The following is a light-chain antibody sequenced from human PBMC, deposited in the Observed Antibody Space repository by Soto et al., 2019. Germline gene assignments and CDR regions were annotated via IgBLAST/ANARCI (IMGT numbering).Light chain of an antibody. J-gene: IGKJ4*01. Sequence: IVLTQSPGTLSLSPGDRATLSCRASQTITSTYLAWYQQKPGQAPRLLIFGASNRVSGIPHRFSGSGSGTDFTLTINRLEPEDSAVYYCQQFSSYPLTFGGGTKVEIK. CDR1: QTITSTY. CDR3: QQFSSYPLT. CDR2: GAS. V-gene: IGKV3-20*01.